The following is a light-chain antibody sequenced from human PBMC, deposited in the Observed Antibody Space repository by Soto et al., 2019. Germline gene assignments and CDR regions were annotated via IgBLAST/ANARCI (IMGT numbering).Light chain of an antibody. V-gene: IGKV3-20*01. Sequence: EIVLTQSPGTLSLSPGERATLSCRASQSVSKYLAWYQQKPGQAPRVLIYGASSRATGIPDRFSSSGSGTDFTLTISRLEPEDFAVYYCQHYAGSPWTFGQGTKVEIK. CDR2: GAS. J-gene: IGKJ1*01. CDR3: QHYAGSPWT. CDR1: QSVSKY.